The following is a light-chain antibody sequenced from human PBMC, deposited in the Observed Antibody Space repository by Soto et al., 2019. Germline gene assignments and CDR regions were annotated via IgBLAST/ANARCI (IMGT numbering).Light chain of an antibody. Sequence: EIVLTQSPGTLSLSPGDRATLSCRASQRVSNSYLARYQQKPCQAPRLLIYDASTRAAGVPDRVTGGGSGTGFTLTISALEPEDFALYFCQQYERPPFAFGQGTRLEI. V-gene: IGKV3-20*01. CDR1: QRVSNSY. CDR3: QQYERPPFA. J-gene: IGKJ2*01. CDR2: DAS.